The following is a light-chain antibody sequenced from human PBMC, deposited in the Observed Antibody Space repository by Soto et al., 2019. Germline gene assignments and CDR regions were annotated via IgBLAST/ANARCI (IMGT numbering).Light chain of an antibody. CDR1: SSDVGVYNY. CDR3: SSYTSSSTLI. Sequence: QSALTQPASMSGSPGQSITISCTATSSDVGVYNYVSWYQQYPGKAPKLMIYEVINRPSGVSNRFSGSRSGNTASLIISGLQAEDDADYYCSSYTSSSTLIFGGGTKVTVL. J-gene: IGLJ2*01. CDR2: EVI. V-gene: IGLV2-14*01.